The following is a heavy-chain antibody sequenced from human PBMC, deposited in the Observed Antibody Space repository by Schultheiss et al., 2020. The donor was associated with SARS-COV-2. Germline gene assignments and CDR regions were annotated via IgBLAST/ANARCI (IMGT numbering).Heavy chain of an antibody. V-gene: IGHV3-15*07. CDR1: GFTFSGSA. CDR3: ARDAPPHDFWSGYSRAGDAFDI. CDR2: IKSKTDGGTT. D-gene: IGHD3-3*01. Sequence: GGSLRLSCAASGFTFSGSAMHWVRQAPGKGLEWVGRIKSKTDGGTTDYAAPVKGRFTISRDDSKNTLYLQMNSLRAEDKAVYYCARDAPPHDFWSGYSRAGDAFDIWGQGTMVTVSS. J-gene: IGHJ3*02.